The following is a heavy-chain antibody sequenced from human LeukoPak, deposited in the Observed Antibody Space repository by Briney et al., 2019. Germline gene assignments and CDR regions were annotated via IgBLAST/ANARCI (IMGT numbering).Heavy chain of an antibody. J-gene: IGHJ6*02. CDR3: TRDLMDYDVSTGLHHYYMDV. V-gene: IGHV3-74*01. Sequence: GGSQRLPCVASGLPLRSYWTQWARKDPRKGLVWVSRMNGDGRNINYADSVRGRFTISRDNAKNTLYLQMNTLRVEDTAVYYCTRDLMDYDVSTGLHHYYMDVWGQGTTVTVSS. CDR1: GLPLRSYW. CDR2: MNGDGRNI. D-gene: IGHD3-9*01.